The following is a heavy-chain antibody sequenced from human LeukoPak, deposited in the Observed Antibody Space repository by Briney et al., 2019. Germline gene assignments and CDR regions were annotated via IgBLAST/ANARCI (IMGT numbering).Heavy chain of an antibody. CDR1: GFTFSSYS. J-gene: IGHJ4*02. V-gene: IGHV3-21*01. D-gene: IGHD5-24*01. CDR3: ARGVGWLQYGDY. Sequence: GGSLRLSCAASGFTFSSYSMNWVRQAPGKGLEWVSSISSSSSYIYYADSVKGRFTISRDNAKNSLYLQMNSLRAEDTAVYYCARGVGWLQYGDYWGQGTLVTVSS. CDR2: ISSSSSYI.